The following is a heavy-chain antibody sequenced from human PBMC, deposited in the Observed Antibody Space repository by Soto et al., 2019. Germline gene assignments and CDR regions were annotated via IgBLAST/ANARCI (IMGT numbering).Heavy chain of an antibody. D-gene: IGHD4-17*01. J-gene: IGHJ4*02. Sequence: QITLKESGPTLVKPTQTLTLTCTFSGFSLSTSGVGVGWIRQPPGKALEWLALIYWDDDKRYSPSLKSRLTPXKXTXXNQVVLTMTNMDPVDTATYYCAHSQTTVVTTYFAYWGQGTLVTVSS. CDR2: IYWDDDK. CDR1: GFSLSTSGVG. V-gene: IGHV2-5*02. CDR3: AHSQTTVVTTYFAY.